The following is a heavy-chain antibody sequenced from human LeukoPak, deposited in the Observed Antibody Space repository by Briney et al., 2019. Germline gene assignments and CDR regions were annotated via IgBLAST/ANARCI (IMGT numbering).Heavy chain of an antibody. J-gene: IGHJ4*02. CDR2: INHSGST. CDR1: GGSFSGYY. CDR3: ARGIYCSGGSCYSGDFDY. D-gene: IGHD2-15*01. V-gene: IGHV4-34*01. Sequence: SETLSPTCAVYGGSFSGYYWSWIRQPPGKGLEWIGEINHSGSTNYNPSLKSRVTISVDTSKNQFSLKLSSVTAADTAVYYCARGIYCSGGSCYSGDFDYWGQGTLVTVSS.